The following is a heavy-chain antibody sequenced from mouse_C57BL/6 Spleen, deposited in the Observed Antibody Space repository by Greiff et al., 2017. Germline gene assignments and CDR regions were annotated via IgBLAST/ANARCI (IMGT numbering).Heavy chain of an antibody. CDR1: GFNIKDDY. CDR2: IDPENGDT. D-gene: IGHD2-1*01. CDR3: TTGYGSD. J-gene: IGHJ2*01. V-gene: IGHV14-4*01. Sequence: VQLQQSGAELVRPGASVKMSCTASGFNIKDDYMHWVKQRPEQGLEWIGWIDPENGDTEYASKFQGKATITADTSSNTAYLQLSSLTSEDTAVYYCTTGYGSDWGQGTTLTVSS.